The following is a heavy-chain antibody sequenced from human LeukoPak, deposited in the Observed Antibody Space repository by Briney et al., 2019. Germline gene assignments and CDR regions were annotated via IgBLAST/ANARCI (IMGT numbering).Heavy chain of an antibody. J-gene: IGHJ4*02. CDR1: GFTVSSHY. Sequence: GGSLRLSCAASGFTVSSHYMSWVRQAPGKGLEWVSVIYISGSTYYADSVKGRFTISRDNSKNTLYLQLNSLRAEDTAVYYCASSGRGYSYGSETPFDYRGQGTLVTVSS. CDR3: ASSGRGYSYGSETPFDY. CDR2: IYISGST. V-gene: IGHV3-53*01. D-gene: IGHD5-18*01.